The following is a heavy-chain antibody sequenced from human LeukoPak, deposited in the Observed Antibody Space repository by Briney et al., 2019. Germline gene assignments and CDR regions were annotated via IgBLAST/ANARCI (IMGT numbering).Heavy chain of an antibody. CDR2: ISAYNGNT. D-gene: IGHD3-3*01. CDR3: ARGTVDYDFVLSYNWFDP. Sequence: ASVKVSCKASGYTFTSYGISWVRQAPGQGLEWMGWISAYNGNTNYAQKLQGRVTMTTDTSTSTAYMELRSLRSDDTAVYYCARGTVDYDFVLSYNWFDPWGQGTLVTVSS. V-gene: IGHV1-18*01. CDR1: GYTFTSYG. J-gene: IGHJ5*02.